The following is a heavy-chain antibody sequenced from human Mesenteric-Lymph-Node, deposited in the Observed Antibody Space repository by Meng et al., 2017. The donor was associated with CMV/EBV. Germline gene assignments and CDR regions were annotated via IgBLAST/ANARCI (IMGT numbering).Heavy chain of an antibody. D-gene: IGHD5-24*01. CDR3: ARGPIETDYYNYYGLDV. V-gene: IGHV3-48*03. CDR1: GFTFSSFD. Sequence: GGSLRLSCAASGFTFSSFDMNWVRQAPGKGLEWVSFISTTGTTIYYADSVKGRFTISRDNSKNTLFLQMNSLRAEDTAVYYCARGPIETDYYNYYGLDVWGQGTTVTVSS. J-gene: IGHJ6*02. CDR2: ISTTGTTI.